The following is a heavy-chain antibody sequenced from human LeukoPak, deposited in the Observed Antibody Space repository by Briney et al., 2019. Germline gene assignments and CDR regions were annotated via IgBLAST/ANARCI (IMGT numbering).Heavy chain of an antibody. CDR3: AKDTLLYDSSGYYTFDY. J-gene: IGHJ4*02. V-gene: IGHV3-23*01. CDR1: GFTFSSYA. CDR2: ISGSGGST. D-gene: IGHD3-22*01. Sequence: GGSLRLSCAASGFTFSSYAMSWVRQAPGKGLEWVSAISGSGGSTYYADSVKGRFTISRDNSKNTLYLQMNSLRAEDTAVYYCAKDTLLYDSSGYYTFDYWGQGTLVTVSS.